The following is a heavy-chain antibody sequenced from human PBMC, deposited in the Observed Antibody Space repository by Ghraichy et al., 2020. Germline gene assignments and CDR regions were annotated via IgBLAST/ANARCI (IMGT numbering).Heavy chain of an antibody. J-gene: IGHJ4*02. CDR2: INSDGSKT. CDR1: GFTFSSFW. CDR3: ASRYCGSGGCYYY. Sequence: GGSLRLSCAASGFTFSSFWMHWVRQAPGKGLVWVSRINSDGSKTDYADSVKGRFTISRDNARKTMSLQMNSLRVEDTAVYYCASRYCGSGGCYYYWGQGTLVTVSS. D-gene: IGHD2-2*01. V-gene: IGHV3-74*01.